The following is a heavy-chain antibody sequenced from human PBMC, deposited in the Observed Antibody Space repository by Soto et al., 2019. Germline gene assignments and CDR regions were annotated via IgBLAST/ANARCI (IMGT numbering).Heavy chain of an antibody. CDR3: APYAAPFHY. V-gene: IGHV3-30*03. J-gene: IGHJ4*02. Sequence: QVQLVESGGGVVQPGRSLRLSCAASGFTFSSYGMHWVRQAPGKGLEWVAVISYDGSNKYYADSVKGRFTISRDNSKNTVYRHRNNLRAEDTAVNYCAPYAAPFHYWGQGTLVTVSS. CDR1: GFTFSSYG. CDR2: ISYDGSNK. D-gene: IGHD2-8*01.